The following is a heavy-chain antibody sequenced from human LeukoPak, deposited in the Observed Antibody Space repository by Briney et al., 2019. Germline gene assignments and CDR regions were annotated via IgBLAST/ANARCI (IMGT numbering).Heavy chain of an antibody. V-gene: IGHV4-31*03. Sequence: SETLSLTCTVSGGSISSGGYDWSWIRQHPGKGLEWIGYIYYSGSTYYNPSLKSRVTISVDTSKNQFSLKLSSVTAADTAVYYCARDGYNEGIDYWGQGTLVTVSS. CDR2: IYYSGST. CDR1: GGSISSGGYD. J-gene: IGHJ4*02. D-gene: IGHD5-24*01. CDR3: ARDGYNEGIDY.